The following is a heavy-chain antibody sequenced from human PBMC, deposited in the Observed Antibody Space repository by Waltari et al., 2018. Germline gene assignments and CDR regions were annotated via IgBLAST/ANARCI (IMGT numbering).Heavy chain of an antibody. CDR1: GFTFSSYA. D-gene: IGHD3-10*01. Sequence: EVQLLESGGGLVQPGGSLRLSCAASGFTFSSYAMSWVRQAPGKGLEWVSAISGSGGSPDYPDSVKGRFTISRDNSKNTLYLQMNSLRAEDTAVYYCAKEVRFGELNWFDPWGQGTLVTVSS. V-gene: IGHV3-23*01. CDR2: ISGSGGSP. J-gene: IGHJ5*02. CDR3: AKEVRFGELNWFDP.